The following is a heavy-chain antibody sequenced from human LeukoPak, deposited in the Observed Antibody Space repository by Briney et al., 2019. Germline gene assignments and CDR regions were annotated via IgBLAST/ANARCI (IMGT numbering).Heavy chain of an antibody. CDR2: IIPIFGTA. V-gene: IGHV1-69*13. Sequence: SVKVSCKASGGTFSSYAISWVRQAPGQGLEWMGGIIPIFGTANYAQKFQGRITITADESTSTAYMELSSLRSEDTAVYYCARSDIVVLTGWFDPWGQGTLVTVSS. CDR1: GGTFSSYA. J-gene: IGHJ5*02. CDR3: ARSDIVVLTGWFDP. D-gene: IGHD2-21*02.